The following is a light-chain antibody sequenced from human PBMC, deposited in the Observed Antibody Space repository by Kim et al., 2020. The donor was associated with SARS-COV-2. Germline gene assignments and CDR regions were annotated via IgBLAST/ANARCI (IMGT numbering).Light chain of an antibody. V-gene: IGLV2-14*03. CDR1: SSDVGGYIY. Sequence: GQSITISCTGTSSDVGGYIYVSWYQQHPGTAPKVILYNVRNWPSGVSNRFSGSKSGNTASLTISGLQAEDEADYYCSSYRSGDTLVFGTGTKVTVL. J-gene: IGLJ1*01. CDR2: NVR. CDR3: SSYRSGDTLV.